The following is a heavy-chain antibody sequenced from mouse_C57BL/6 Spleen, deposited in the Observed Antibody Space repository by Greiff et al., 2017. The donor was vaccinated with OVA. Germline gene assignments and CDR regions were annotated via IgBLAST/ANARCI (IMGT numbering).Heavy chain of an antibody. CDR2: IDPETGGT. CDR3: TRRGYYGSREYFDY. J-gene: IGHJ2*01. D-gene: IGHD1-1*01. V-gene: IGHV1-15*01. Sequence: VQLQPSWAELVRPGASVTLSCKASGYTFTDYEMHWVKQTPVHGLEWIGAIDPETGGTAYNQKFKGKAILTADKSSSTAYMELRSLTSEDSAVYYCTRRGYYGSREYFDYWGQGTTLTVSS. CDR1: GYTFTDYE.